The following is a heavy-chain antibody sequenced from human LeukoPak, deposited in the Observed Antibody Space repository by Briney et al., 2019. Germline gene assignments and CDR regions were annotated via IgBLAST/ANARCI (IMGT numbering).Heavy chain of an antibody. D-gene: IGHD6-19*01. CDR3: ARIAVAWRYDY. CDR1: GFTFSSYW. V-gene: IGHV3-7*03. Sequence: GGSLRLSCAASGFTFSSYWMSWVRQAPGKGLEWVANIKQDGSEKYYVDSVKGRFTISRDNAKDSLYLQMNSLRAEDTAVYYCARIAVAWRYDYWGQGTLVTVSS. CDR2: IKQDGSEK. J-gene: IGHJ4*02.